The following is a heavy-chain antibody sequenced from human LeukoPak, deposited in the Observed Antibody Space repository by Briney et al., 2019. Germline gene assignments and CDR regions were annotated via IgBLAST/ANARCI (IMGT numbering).Heavy chain of an antibody. CDR1: GFTFSSYA. Sequence: GGSLILSCAASGFTFSSYAMSWVRQASGKGLEWVSVISGSGGTTYYAESVKGRFTISRDNSKNTLYLQINSLRAEDTAVYYCSRYCSTTTCPGYYYGMDIWGQGTPVTVSS. V-gene: IGHV3-23*01. J-gene: IGHJ6*02. CDR2: ISGSGGTT. CDR3: SRYCSTTTCPGYYYGMDI. D-gene: IGHD2-2*01.